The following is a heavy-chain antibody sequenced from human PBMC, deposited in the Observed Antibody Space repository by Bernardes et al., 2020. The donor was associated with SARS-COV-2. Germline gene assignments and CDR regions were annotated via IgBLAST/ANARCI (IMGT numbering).Heavy chain of an antibody. J-gene: IGHJ4*02. V-gene: IGHV4-31*02. CDR2: IYYTGNT. D-gene: IGHD5-12*01. CDR1: GFTFSSYS. CDR3: ARGDGYNSNGVDS. Sequence: LRLSCAASGFTFSSYSMNWIRQHPGKGLEWIGYIYYTGNTHYSPSLKSRVTISLDTSKNQFSLKLNSVSAADTAVYYCARGDGYNSNGVDSWGQGTLVTVSS.